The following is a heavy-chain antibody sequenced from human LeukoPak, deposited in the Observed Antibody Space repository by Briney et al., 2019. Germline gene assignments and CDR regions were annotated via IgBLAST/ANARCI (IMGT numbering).Heavy chain of an antibody. V-gene: IGHV4-59*01. D-gene: IGHD2-8*01. J-gene: IGHJ3*02. CDR3: ARNGEWFDAFDI. Sequence: RASETLSLTCTVSGGSISSYYWSWLRQPPGKGLEWIGYIYYSGSTNYNPSLKSRVTISVDTSKNQFSLKLSSVTAADTAVYYCARNGEWFDAFDIWGQGTMVTVSS. CDR1: GGSISSYY. CDR2: IYYSGST.